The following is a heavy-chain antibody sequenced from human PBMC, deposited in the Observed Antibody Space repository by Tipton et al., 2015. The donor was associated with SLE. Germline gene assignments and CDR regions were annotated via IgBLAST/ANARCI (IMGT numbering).Heavy chain of an antibody. CDR2: LWFDGSKK. V-gene: IGHV3-33*01. Sequence: SLRLSCAASGFTFSDFAMHWVRQRPGKGLDWVAALWFDGSKKFYAVSVKGRFTISRDNFQNTLFLQMNSLRVADTAVYYCARGGGGYTHLQNDGWGQGTQVTVSS. D-gene: IGHD5-12*01. CDR3: ARGGGGYTHLQNDG. CDR1: GFTFSDFA. J-gene: IGHJ4*02.